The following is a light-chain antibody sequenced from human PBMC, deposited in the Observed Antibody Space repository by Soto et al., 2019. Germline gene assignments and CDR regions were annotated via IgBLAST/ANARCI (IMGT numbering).Light chain of an antibody. Sequence: QSVLTQPPSASGTPGQRVTISCSGSSSNIGSNNVNWYQQLPGTAPKLLIYSNNQRPSGVPDRFSGSKSGTSASLAISGLQSEDEADYSCAAWDDSRNGYVFGPGTKVTVL. CDR2: SNN. CDR1: SSNIGSNN. V-gene: IGLV1-44*01. J-gene: IGLJ1*01. CDR3: AAWDDSRNGYV.